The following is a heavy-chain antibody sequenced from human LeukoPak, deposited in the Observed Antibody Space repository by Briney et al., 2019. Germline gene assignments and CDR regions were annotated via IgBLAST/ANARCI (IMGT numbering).Heavy chain of an antibody. Sequence: SETLSLTCAVYGGSFSGYYWSWIRQPPGKGLEWIGEINHSGSTNYNPSLKSRVTISVDTSKNQLSLKLSSVTAADTAVYYCARQLGWFGEGTCFDIWGQGTMVTVSS. V-gene: IGHV4-34*01. J-gene: IGHJ3*02. CDR2: INHSGST. CDR1: GGSFSGYY. D-gene: IGHD3-10*01. CDR3: ARQLGWFGEGTCFDI.